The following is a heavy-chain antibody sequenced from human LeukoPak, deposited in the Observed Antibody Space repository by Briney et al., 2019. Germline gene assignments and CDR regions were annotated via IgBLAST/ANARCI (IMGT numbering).Heavy chain of an antibody. J-gene: IGHJ4*02. CDR1: GFTFSSYW. V-gene: IGHV3-7*01. D-gene: IGHD6-6*01. CDR3: ARDWAGGQLVQGY. Sequence: GGSLRLSCAASGFTFSSYWMSWVRQAPGKGLEWVANIKQDGSEKYYVDSVKGRFTISRDNAKNSLYLQMNSLRAEDTAVYYCARDWAGGQLVQGYWGQGTLVTVSS. CDR2: IKQDGSEK.